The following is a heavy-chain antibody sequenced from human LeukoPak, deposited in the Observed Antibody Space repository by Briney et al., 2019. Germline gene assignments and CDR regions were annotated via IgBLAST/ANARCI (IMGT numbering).Heavy chain of an antibody. CDR1: GGSISSSSYY. D-gene: IGHD6-19*01. V-gene: IGHV4-39*07. CDR3: ARDFSSGPTSY. CDR2: IYYSGST. J-gene: IGHJ4*02. Sequence: SETLSLTCTVSGGSISSSSYYWGWIRQPPGKGLEWIGSIYYSGSTYYNPSLKSRVTISVDTSKNQFSLKLSSVTAADTAVYYCARDFSSGPTSYWGQGTLVTVSS.